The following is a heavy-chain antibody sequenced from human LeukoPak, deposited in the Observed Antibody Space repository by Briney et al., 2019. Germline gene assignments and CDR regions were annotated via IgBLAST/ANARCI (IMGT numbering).Heavy chain of an antibody. CDR1: GYTFTGYY. D-gene: IGHD2-2*02. CDR2: INPNSGGT. J-gene: IGHJ6*03. Sequence: ASVKVSCKASGYTFTGYYMHWVRQAPGQGLEWMGWINPNSGGTNYAQKFQGRVTMTRDTSISTAYMEPSRLRSDDTAVYYCAGPSPYCSSTSCHKLGKDYYYYYMDVWGKGTTVTVSS. CDR3: AGPSPYCSSTSCHKLGKDYYYYYMDV. V-gene: IGHV1-2*02.